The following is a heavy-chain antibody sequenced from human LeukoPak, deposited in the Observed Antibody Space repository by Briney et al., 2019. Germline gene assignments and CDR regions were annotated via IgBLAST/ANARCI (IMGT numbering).Heavy chain of an antibody. CDR1: GFTVSSNY. D-gene: IGHD6-19*01. J-gene: IGHJ2*01. CDR2: IYSGGST. CDR3: ARGSGWYSAGNWYFDL. V-gene: IGHV3-53*01. Sequence: GGSLRLSCAASGFTVSSNYMSWVRQAPGKGLEWVSVIYSGGSTYYADSVKGRFTISRDNSKNTLYLQMNSLRAEDTAVYYCARGSGWYSAGNWYFDLWGRGTLVTVSS.